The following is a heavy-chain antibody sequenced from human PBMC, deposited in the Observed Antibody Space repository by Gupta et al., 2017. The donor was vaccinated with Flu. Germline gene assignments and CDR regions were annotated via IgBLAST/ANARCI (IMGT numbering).Heavy chain of an antibody. CDR1: GFTFTSSA. CDR3: SAARFNSADWAFDL. Sequence: QTQLVQSGPEVMKPGTSVKVSCKTSGFTFTSSAVQWVRQTRGQRLEWIGWIVVGSGVTDLEQKFQERVTVTRDTSTSKVYMEMSSLRSEDTAVYYCSAARFNSADWAFDLWGQGTMVTVSS. CDR2: IVVGSGVT. J-gene: IGHJ3*01. D-gene: IGHD2-21*02. V-gene: IGHV1-58*01.